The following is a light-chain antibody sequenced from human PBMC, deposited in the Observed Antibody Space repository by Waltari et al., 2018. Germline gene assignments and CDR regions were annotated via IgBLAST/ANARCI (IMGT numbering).Light chain of an antibody. J-gene: IGKJ4*01. Sequence: DIQMTQSPSSLSASVVEKVTITCRTSQRISEYLNWYQQKPVKAPKLLIYGAYSLQSRVPSRFSDSGSETDFTLSITSLQPEDSATYYCQERYTFGGGTKVAIK. CDR1: QRISEY. CDR3: QERYT. CDR2: GAY. V-gene: IGKV1-39*01.